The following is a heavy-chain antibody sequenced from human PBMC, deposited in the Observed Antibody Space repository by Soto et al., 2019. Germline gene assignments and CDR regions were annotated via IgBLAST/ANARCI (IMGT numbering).Heavy chain of an antibody. D-gene: IGHD6-13*01. CDR1: GXSRNYSY. V-gene: IGHV4-59*01. CDR3: AKYRRTEAEGFTLDY. J-gene: IGHJ4*02. Sequence: XTLSLACAVSGXSRNYSYWSWIRQPPGKRLEWIGNIYYTGTTTYNPSIESRVTMSVDTSKNQFSLKLNSVHAADTAVYYCAKYRRTEAEGFTLDYWGRGTLVTVSS. CDR2: IYYTGTT.